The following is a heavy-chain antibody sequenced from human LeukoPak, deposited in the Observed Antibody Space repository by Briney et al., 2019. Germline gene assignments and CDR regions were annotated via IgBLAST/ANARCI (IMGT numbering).Heavy chain of an antibody. CDR1: GYTLTELS. V-gene: IGHV1-24*01. CDR3: GNWKDGMEAFDI. CDR2: FDPEDGET. Sequence: ASVKVSCKVSGYTLTELSMHWVRQAPGKGLEWMGGFDPEDGETIYAQKFQGRVTMTEDTSTDTAYMELSSLRSEDTAVYYCGNWKDGMEAFDIWGQGTMVTVSS. J-gene: IGHJ3*02. D-gene: IGHD1-20*01.